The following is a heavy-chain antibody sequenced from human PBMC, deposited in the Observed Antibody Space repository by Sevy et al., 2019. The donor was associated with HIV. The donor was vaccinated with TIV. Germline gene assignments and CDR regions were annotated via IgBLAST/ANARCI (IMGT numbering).Heavy chain of an antibody. CDR2: IRSKAYGGTT. J-gene: IGHJ4*02. CDR3: TRDQGSSGWYKPGSY. Sequence: GGSLRLSCTASGFTFGDYAMSWFRQAPGKGLEWVGFIRSKAYGGTTEYAASVKGSFTISRDDSKSIAYLQMNSLKTEDTAVYYCTRDQGSSGWYKPGSYWGQGTLVTVSS. D-gene: IGHD6-19*01. V-gene: IGHV3-49*03. CDR1: GFTFGDYA.